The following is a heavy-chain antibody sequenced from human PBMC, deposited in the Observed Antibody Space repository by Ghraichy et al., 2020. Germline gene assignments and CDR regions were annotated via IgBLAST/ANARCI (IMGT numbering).Heavy chain of an antibody. J-gene: IGHJ5*01. V-gene: IGHV3-23*01. CDR2: IRGSGGST. CDR1: GFTFSNYA. Sequence: GGSLRLSCAASGFTFSNYAMNWVRQAPGKGLEWVSVIRGSGGSTYYADSVKGRFTISRDNSNNTLYLQMNSLRAEDTAIYYCAKDTRQRLGFGWFDHCGQGTRVAGSS. D-gene: IGHD6-25*01. CDR3: AKDTRQRLGFGWFDH.